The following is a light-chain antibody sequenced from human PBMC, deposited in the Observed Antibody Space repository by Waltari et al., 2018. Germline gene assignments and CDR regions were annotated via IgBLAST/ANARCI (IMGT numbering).Light chain of an antibody. V-gene: IGLV2-11*01. Sequence: QSALTQPRSVSGSPGQSLTLSCTGTNSDVGAYNYVSWYQQRPGKAPKLVMSDVDKRPSGVPDRFSGSKAGNPAALTISGLQADDEADYYCCSYAGRYTSVFGGGTKVTVL. CDR3: CSYAGRYTSV. CDR1: NSDVGAYNY. CDR2: DVD. J-gene: IGLJ2*01.